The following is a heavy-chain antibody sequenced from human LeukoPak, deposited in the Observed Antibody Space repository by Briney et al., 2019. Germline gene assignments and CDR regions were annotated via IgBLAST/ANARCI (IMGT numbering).Heavy chain of an antibody. J-gene: IGHJ4*02. D-gene: IGHD4-17*01. CDR3: ARDGAYGDYDY. Sequence: ASVKVSCKVSGYTLTELSMHWVRQAPGKGLEWMGWISAYNGNTNYAQKLQGRVTMTTDTSTSTAYMELRSLRSDDTAVYYCARDGAYGDYDYWGQGTLVTVSS. CDR2: ISAYNGNT. V-gene: IGHV1-18*01. CDR1: GYTLTELS.